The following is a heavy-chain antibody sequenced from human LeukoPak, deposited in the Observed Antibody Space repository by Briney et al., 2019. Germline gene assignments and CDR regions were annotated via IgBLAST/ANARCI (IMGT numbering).Heavy chain of an antibody. CDR3: ARAGISGSYDY. V-gene: IGHV4-61*02. Sequence: PSETLSLTCTVSGGSISSGSYYWSWIRQPAGKGLEWIGRIYTSGSTNYNPSLKSRVTMSVDTSKNQFSLKLSSVTAADTAVYYCARAGISGSYDYWGQGTLVTVSS. CDR1: GGSISSGSYY. J-gene: IGHJ4*02. D-gene: IGHD1-26*01. CDR2: IYTSGST.